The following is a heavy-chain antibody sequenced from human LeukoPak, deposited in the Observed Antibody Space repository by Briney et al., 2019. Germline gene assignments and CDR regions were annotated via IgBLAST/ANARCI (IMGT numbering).Heavy chain of an antibody. CDR1: GFTFSSYG. D-gene: IGHD2-21*02. Sequence: PGRSLRLSCAASGFTFSSYGMHWVRQAPGKGLEWVAVISYDGSNKYYADSVQGRFTISRDNSKSTLYLQMNSMRPEDTAVYFCAGNLLAYCGGDCRDDAFDIWGQGTMVTVSS. CDR2: ISYDGSNK. V-gene: IGHV3-30*03. CDR3: AGNLLAYCGGDCRDDAFDI. J-gene: IGHJ3*02.